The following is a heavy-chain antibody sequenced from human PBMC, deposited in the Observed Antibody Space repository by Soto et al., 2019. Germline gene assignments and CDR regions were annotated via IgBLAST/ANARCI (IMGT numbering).Heavy chain of an antibody. V-gene: IGHV3-23*01. CDR3: EEDPGGGIDY. CDR1: GFTFSSYA. Sequence: GGSLRLSCAASGFTFSSYAMSWVRQAPGKGLEWVSAISGSGGSTYYADSVKGRFTISRDNSKNTLYLQMNSLRAEDKAVYYCEEDPGGGIDYWGQGTLVTVSS. J-gene: IGHJ4*02. CDR2: ISGSGGST.